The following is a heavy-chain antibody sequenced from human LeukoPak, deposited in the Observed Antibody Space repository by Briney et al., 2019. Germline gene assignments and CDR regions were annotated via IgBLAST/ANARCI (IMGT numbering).Heavy chain of an antibody. J-gene: IGHJ4*02. CDR1: GFTFSNYA. V-gene: IGHV3-30-3*01. Sequence: GGSLRLSCAASGFTFSNYAMHWVRQAPGKGLEWVAVISYDGSNKDYAESVKGRFTISRDNTKNTLYLQMNSLRAEDTAVYYCARSSSGWYYYWGQGIMVTVSS. CDR3: ARSSSGWYYY. D-gene: IGHD6-19*01. CDR2: ISYDGSNK.